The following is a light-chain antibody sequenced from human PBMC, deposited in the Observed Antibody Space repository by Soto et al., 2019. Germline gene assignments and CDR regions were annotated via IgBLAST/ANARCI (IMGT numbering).Light chain of an antibody. CDR1: RSDIGSYNS. CDR2: EVT. CDR3: FSYAGDSTWV. J-gene: IGLJ3*02. Sequence: QSALTQPASVSGSPGQSITISCTGTRSDIGSYNSIAWYQQYSGKAPTVIIFEVTKRPSGISDRFSGSKSGSTASLTISGLQAEDEADYICFSYAGDSTWVFGGGTKLTVL. V-gene: IGLV2-23*02.